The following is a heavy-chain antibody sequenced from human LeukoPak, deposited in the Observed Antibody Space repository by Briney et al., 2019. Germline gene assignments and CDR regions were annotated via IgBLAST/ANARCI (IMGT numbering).Heavy chain of an antibody. CDR3: TRGSSGRRDN. D-gene: IGHD6-19*01. V-gene: IGHV1-8*01. CDR1: RYTFTSCD. J-gene: IGHJ4*02. CDR2: MNPNRGNT. Sequence: ASVKVSCKASRYTFTSCDINWVRQATGQGLEWMGWMNPNRGNTGYGQSFQGRITMTRDISIGTAYMELSNLTSDDTAIYYCTRGSSGRRDNWGQGTLVTVSA.